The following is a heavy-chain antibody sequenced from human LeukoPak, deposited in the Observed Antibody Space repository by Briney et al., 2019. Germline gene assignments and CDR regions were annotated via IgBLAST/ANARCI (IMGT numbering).Heavy chain of an antibody. CDR1: GYTFTGYY. Sequence: EASVKVSCKASGYTFTGYYMHWVRQAPGQGLEWMGWINPNSRGTDSAQKFQGRFSMTRDTSISTAYMELSRLRSDDTAVYYCDRPVAVSDHAAYVSRGQGIIVTVSS. V-gene: IGHV1-2*02. CDR3: DRPVAVSDHAAYVS. D-gene: IGHD3-16*01. J-gene: IGHJ3*01. CDR2: INPNSRGT.